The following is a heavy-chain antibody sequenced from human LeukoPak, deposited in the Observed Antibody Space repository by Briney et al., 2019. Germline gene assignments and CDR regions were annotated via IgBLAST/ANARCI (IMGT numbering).Heavy chain of an antibody. CDR1: GFTFSSYS. V-gene: IGHV3-48*04. Sequence: PGGSLRLSCAASGFTFSSYSMNWVRQAPGKGLEWVSYISSSSSTIYYADSVKGRFTISRDNAKNSLYLQMNSLRAEDTAVYYCARDPSYCSSTSCPRSRFDYWGQGTLVTVSS. CDR2: ISSSSSTI. D-gene: IGHD2-2*01. J-gene: IGHJ4*02. CDR3: ARDPSYCSSTSCPRSRFDY.